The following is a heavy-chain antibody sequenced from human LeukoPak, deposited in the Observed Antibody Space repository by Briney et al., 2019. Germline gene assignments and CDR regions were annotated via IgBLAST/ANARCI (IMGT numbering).Heavy chain of an antibody. J-gene: IGHJ4*02. CDR3: ARSPAYYYDSSGYYYY. CDR1: GYSFTSYW. CDR2: IYPGDSDT. V-gene: IGHV5-51*03. D-gene: IGHD3-22*01. Sequence: GESLTLSCKGSGYSFTSYWIGWVRQMPGKGLEWMGLIYPGDSDTRYSPSFQGQVTISADKSISTAYLQWSSLKASDTAMYYCARSPAYYYDSSGYYYYWGQGTLVTVSS.